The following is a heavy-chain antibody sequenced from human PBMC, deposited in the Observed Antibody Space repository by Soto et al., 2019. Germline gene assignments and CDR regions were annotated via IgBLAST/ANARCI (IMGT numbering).Heavy chain of an antibody. J-gene: IGHJ3*02. V-gene: IGHV3-30-3*01. Sequence: GGSLRLSCAASGFTFSSYAMHWVRQAPGKGPEWVAVISYDGSNKYYADSVKGRFTISRDNSKNTLYLQMNSLRAEDTAVYYCARDPGDDAFDIWGQGTMVTVSS. CDR2: ISYDGSNK. D-gene: IGHD2-21*01. CDR1: GFTFSSYA. CDR3: ARDPGDDAFDI.